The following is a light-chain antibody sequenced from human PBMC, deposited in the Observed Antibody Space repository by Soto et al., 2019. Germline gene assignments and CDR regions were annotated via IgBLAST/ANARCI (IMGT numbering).Light chain of an antibody. J-gene: IGLJ1*01. CDR2: EVS. Sequence: SALTQPASVSGSPGQSITISCTGTSSDVGGYNYVSWYQQHPGKAPKLMIYEVSNRPSGVSNRFSGSKSGNTASLTISRLQAEDEADYYCSSYTSSSTRVFGTGTKVTV. CDR1: SSDVGGYNY. CDR3: SSYTSSSTRV. V-gene: IGLV2-14*01.